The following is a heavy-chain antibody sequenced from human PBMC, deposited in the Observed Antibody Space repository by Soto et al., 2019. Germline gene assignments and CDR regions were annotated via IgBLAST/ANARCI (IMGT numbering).Heavy chain of an antibody. CDR1: GGSISNHY. Sequence: QVQLQESGPGLVKPSETLSLTCSVSGGSISNHYWSWIRQPPGKGLEWNGSIYYNGNTNYNPSLKCRVTMSVDTSRNQISLKLTTVTAADTAVYYCTRANWYSEYWGQGTLVTVSS. J-gene: IGHJ4*02. CDR3: TRANWYSEY. D-gene: IGHD7-27*01. CDR2: IYYNGNT. V-gene: IGHV4-59*11.